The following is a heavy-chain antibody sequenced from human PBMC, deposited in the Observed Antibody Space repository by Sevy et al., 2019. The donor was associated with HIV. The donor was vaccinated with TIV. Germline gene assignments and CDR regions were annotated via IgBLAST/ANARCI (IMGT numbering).Heavy chain of an antibody. D-gene: IGHD4-4*01. CDR3: ARDLPPSATTVAHFDN. J-gene: IGHJ4*02. CDR2: ISNSGSAL. CDR1: GFIFSSYE. Sequence: GGSLRISCAASGFIFSSYEMNWVRQAPGKGLEWISYISNSGSALYYSDSVKGRFTISRDNAKNSLYLQMNSLRAEDTAVYYCARDLPPSATTVAHFDNWGQGTLVTVSS. V-gene: IGHV3-48*03.